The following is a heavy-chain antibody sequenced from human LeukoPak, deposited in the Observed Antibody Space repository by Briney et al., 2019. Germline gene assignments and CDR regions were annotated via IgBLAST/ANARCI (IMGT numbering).Heavy chain of an antibody. V-gene: IGHV3-33*06. CDR1: GFTFSHYA. J-gene: IGHJ4*02. CDR3: AKDAERGFDFSNSLQS. CDR2: IWNDGSDK. Sequence: PGGSLRLSCTTSGFTFSHYAMDWVRQAPGKGLEWVAVIWNDGSDKYYGDSVKGRFTISRDNSKKTVYLQLSSLRVEDTAVYYCAKDAERGFDFSNSLQSWGQGTLVTVSS. D-gene: IGHD4-11*01.